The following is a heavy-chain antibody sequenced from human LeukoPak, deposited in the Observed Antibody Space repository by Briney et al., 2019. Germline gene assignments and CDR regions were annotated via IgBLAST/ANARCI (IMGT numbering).Heavy chain of an antibody. Sequence: GRSLRLSCAASGFIFSNYAMHWVRQAPGRGLEWVAVIAADGRDKHHADSVKGRFTISRDNSKNAVYLEMNSLRAEDTAVYYCARDRQREAAYYFDHWGQGTLVTVSS. J-gene: IGHJ4*02. D-gene: IGHD1-26*01. CDR3: ARDRQREAAYYFDH. CDR2: IAADGRDK. CDR1: GFIFSNYA. V-gene: IGHV3-30*04.